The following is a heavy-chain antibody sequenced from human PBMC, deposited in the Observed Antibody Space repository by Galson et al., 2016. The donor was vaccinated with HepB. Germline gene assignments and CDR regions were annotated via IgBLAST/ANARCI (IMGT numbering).Heavy chain of an antibody. CDR2: ISRSGSTI. CDR3: ARPVAVGVCVVTPGGY. D-gene: IGHD2-8*01. CDR1: GFTFSDYY. J-gene: IGHJ4*02. V-gene: IGHV3-11*01. Sequence: SLRLSCAASGFTFSDYYMSWIRQAPGKGLEWVSYISRSGSTIYYADSVQGRFTISRDNAKNSLYLQMNSLSAEDTAVYYCARPVAVGVCVVTPGGYWGQGTLVTVSS.